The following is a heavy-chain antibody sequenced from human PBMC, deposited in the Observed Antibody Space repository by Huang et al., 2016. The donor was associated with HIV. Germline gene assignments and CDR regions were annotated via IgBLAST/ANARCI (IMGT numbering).Heavy chain of an antibody. CDR2: MNPKSGNT. D-gene: IGHD3-22*01. J-gene: IGHJ4*02. CDR3: ARARGFLYDSTGYYSRYYFDS. Sequence: QVQLVQSGAEVKTPGASVKVSCKASGFNFNNYDFNWFRQVSGQGLEGMGWMNPKSGNTGYAQKVQGRVTSTRNTSITTAYMELRSLRSEDTAVYYCARARGFLYDSTGYYSRYYFDSWGQGTLVTISS. V-gene: IGHV1-8*03. CDR1: GFNFNNYD.